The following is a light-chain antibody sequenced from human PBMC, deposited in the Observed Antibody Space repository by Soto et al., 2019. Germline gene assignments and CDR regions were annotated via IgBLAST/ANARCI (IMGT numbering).Light chain of an antibody. J-gene: IGLJ1*01. Sequence: QSVLTQPASVSGSPGQSIAISCTGTSSDVGAYNCVSWYQQHPGKAPKLMIYDVSNRPSGVSNRFSGSKSGNTASLTISGLQAEDEADYHCSSYTSSGNYVFGTGTKLTVL. CDR2: DVS. V-gene: IGLV2-14*01. CDR3: SSYTSSGNYV. CDR1: SSDVGAYNC.